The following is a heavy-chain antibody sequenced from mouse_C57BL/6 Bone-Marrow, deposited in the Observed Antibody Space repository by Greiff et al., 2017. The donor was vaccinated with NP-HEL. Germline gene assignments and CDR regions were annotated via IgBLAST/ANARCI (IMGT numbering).Heavy chain of an antibody. V-gene: IGHV10-1*01. CDR2: IRSKSNNYAT. J-gene: IGHJ1*03. CDR3: VRRGTTVVATGYWYFDV. Sequence: EVQLVESGGGLVQPKGSLKLSCAASGFSFNTYAMNWVRQAPGKGLEWVARIRSKSNNYATYYADSVKDRFTISRDDSESMLYLQMNNLKTEDTAMYYCVRRGTTVVATGYWYFDVWGTGTTVTVSS. D-gene: IGHD1-1*01. CDR1: GFSFNTYA.